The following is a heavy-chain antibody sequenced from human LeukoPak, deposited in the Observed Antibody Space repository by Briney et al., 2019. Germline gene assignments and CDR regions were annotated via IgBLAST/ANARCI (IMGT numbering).Heavy chain of an antibody. J-gene: IGHJ3*02. CDR1: GGSISSGSYY. CDR3: AREPSYGSGSSYSNAFDI. Sequence: SETLSLTCTVSGGSISSGSYYWSWIRQPAGKGLEWIGRIYTSGSTNYNPSLKSRVTISVDTSKNQFSLKLSSVTAADTAVYYCAREPSYGSGSSYSNAFDIWGQGTMVTVSS. D-gene: IGHD3-10*01. V-gene: IGHV4-61*02. CDR2: IYTSGST.